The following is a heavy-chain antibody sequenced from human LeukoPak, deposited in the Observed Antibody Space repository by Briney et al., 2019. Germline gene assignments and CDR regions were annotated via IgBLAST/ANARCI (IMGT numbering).Heavy chain of an antibody. V-gene: IGHV3-23*01. Sequence: GGSLRLSFPASGFTFGGNPLSWFGKAQGKGLEWVSAISGSGGSTYYADSVKGRFTISRDNSKNTLYLQMNSLRAEDTAVYYCANLVRGNYWGQGTLVTVSS. CDR2: ISGSGGST. D-gene: IGHD3-10*01. CDR3: ANLVRGNY. J-gene: IGHJ4*02. CDR1: GFTFGGNP.